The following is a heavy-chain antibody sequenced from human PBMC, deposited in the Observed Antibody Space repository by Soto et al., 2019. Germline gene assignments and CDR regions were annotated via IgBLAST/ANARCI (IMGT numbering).Heavy chain of an antibody. V-gene: IGHV1-69*13. CDR1: GGTFSSYA. CDR3: ARDLHNTLYYYGMDV. J-gene: IGHJ6*02. Sequence: SVKVSCKASGGTFSSYAISWVRQAPGQGLEWMGGIIPIFGTANYAQKFQGRVTITADESTSTAYMELSSLRSEDTAVYYCARDLHNTLYYYGMDVWGQGTTVTVSS. D-gene: IGHD3-16*01. CDR2: IIPIFGTA.